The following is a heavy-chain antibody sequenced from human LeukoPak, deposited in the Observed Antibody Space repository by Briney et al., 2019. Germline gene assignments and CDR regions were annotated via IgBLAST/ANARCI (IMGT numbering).Heavy chain of an antibody. D-gene: IGHD3-3*02. CDR2: ISSSGTTI. CDR3: ASVISNKGFDY. Sequence: GGSLRLSCAASGFTFSSYEMNWVRQAPGKGLEWVSYISSSGTTIYYADSVKGRFTISRDNAKNSLYLQMNSLRAEDTAVYYCASVISNKGFDYWGQGTLVTVSS. J-gene: IGHJ4*02. CDR1: GFTFSSYE. V-gene: IGHV3-48*03.